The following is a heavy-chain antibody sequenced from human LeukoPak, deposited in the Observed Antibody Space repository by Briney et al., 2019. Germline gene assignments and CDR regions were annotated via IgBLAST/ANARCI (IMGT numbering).Heavy chain of an antibody. Sequence: SETLSLTCTVSGGFISSYYWSWMRQPPEEGLEWVGYIYYSGSTNYKPSLKRRVTISVDTSKNQSSRKLSSVTAWDTAVYYCARDQGRVTIYEVVRYGMAVGAQGPTV. D-gene: IGHD3-3*01. J-gene: IGHJ6*02. CDR1: GGFISSYY. CDR3: ARDQGRVTIYEVVRYGMAV. CDR2: IYYSGST. V-gene: IGHV4-59*01.